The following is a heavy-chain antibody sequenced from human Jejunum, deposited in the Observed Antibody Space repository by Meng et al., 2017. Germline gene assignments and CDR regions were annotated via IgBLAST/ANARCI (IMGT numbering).Heavy chain of an antibody. CDR2: ITNSGST. D-gene: IGHD3-9*01. CDR3: SRAGPHYTNDDILTGNCFDH. V-gene: IGHV4-59*01. Sequence: SETLSLTCTVSGYFISSFYCSWIRQSPGKGLEWIGSITNSGSTNYNPSLKSRVAMSVDTAKKQFSLKLSSVTAADTAVYYYSRAGPHYTNDDILTGNCFDHWGQGTLVTVSS. CDR1: GYFISSFY. J-gene: IGHJ5*02.